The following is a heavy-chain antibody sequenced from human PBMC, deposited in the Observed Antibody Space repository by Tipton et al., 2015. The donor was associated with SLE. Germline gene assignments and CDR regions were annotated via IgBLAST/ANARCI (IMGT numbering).Heavy chain of an antibody. CDR3: ARDGPLGYSSGWSYFDY. V-gene: IGHV3-33*01. Sequence: SLRLSCAASGFTFSSYGMHWVRQAPGKGLEWVAVIWYDGSNKYYADSVKGRFTISRDNSKNTLYLQMNSLRAEDTAVYYCARDGPLGYSSGWSYFDYWGQGTLVTVSS. CDR1: GFTFSSYG. J-gene: IGHJ4*02. CDR2: IWYDGSNK. D-gene: IGHD6-19*01.